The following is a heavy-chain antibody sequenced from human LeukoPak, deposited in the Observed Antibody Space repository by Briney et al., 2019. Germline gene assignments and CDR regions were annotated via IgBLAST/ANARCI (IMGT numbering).Heavy chain of an antibody. CDR2: ISFDAINT. J-gene: IGHJ3*02. D-gene: IGHD1-26*01. CDR3: AREDSDDDAFDI. Sequence: GGSLRLSCAASGFTFSNYAMNWVRQAPGKGLEWVAAISFDAINTYYADSVRGRFAISRDTSKNTLDLQMTSLRPEDTAVYYCAREDSDDDAFDIWGQGTMVTVSS. CDR1: GFTFSNYA. V-gene: IGHV3-30*09.